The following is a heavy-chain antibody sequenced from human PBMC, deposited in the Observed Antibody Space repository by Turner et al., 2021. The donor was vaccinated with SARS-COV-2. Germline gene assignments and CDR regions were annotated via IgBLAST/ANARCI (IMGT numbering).Heavy chain of an antibody. CDR3: ARDPNAGYYYMDV. V-gene: IGHV3-33*01. D-gene: IGHD2-8*01. J-gene: IGHJ6*03. CDR2: IWYDGSNK. Sequence: QVQLVESGGGVVQPGRSLRLSCAASGFTFSSYGMHWVRQAPGKGLGWVAVIWYDGSNKYYADSVKGRFTISRDNSKNTLYLQMNSLRAEDTAVYYCARDPNAGYYYMDVWGEGTTVTVSS. CDR1: GFTFSSYG.